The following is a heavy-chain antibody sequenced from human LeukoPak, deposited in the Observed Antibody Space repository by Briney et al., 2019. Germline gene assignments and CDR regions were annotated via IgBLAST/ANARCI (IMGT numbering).Heavy chain of an antibody. J-gene: IGHJ3*02. Sequence: ASVKVSCKASGGTVSSYAINWVRQATGQGIEWMGWMNPNSGNTGYAQKFQGRVTMTRNTSISTAYMELSSLRSEDTAVYYCASGAFDIWGQGTMVTVSS. CDR1: GGTVSSYA. CDR3: ASGAFDI. CDR2: MNPNSGNT. V-gene: IGHV1-8*02.